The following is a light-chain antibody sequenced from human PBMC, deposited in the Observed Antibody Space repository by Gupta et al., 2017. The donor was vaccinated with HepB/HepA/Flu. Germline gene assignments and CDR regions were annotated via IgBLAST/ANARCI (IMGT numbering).Light chain of an antibody. J-gene: IGKJ4*01. CDR2: DVS. V-gene: IGKV1-33*01. CDR3: QQDYYLVS. CDR1: HDINYF. Sequence: DIRLTQSPTSLSASVGDRVTITCQASHDINYFLNWFHQKPGKAPKLLIYDVSTLGTGVPSRFSGSRSGTDFTLTSTSRENEDIGNCYCQQDYYLVSFGGGTKVDIK.